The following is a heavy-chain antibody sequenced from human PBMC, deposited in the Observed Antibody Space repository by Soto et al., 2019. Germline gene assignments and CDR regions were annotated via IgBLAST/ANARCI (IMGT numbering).Heavy chain of an antibody. V-gene: IGHV1-18*01. CDR1: GYTFTSYG. CDR3: ARNYKKTGTTWWFDP. D-gene: IGHD1-7*01. CDR2: ISAYNGNT. Sequence: ASVKASCKASGYTFTSYGISWVRQAPGQGLEWMGWISAYNGNTNYAQKLQGRVTMTTDTSTSTAYMELRSLRSDDTAVYYCARNYKKTGTTWWFDPWGQGTLVTVSS. J-gene: IGHJ5*02.